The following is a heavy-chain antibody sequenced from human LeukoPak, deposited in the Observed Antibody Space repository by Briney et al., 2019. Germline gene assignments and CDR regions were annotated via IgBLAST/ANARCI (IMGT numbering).Heavy chain of an antibody. Sequence: HPGGSLRLSCAASGFTFSSYAMSWVRQARGKGLEWVSAISGSGGRTYYADDVKGRYTISRDNSKNTLYLQMNSLRAEDTAVYYCAKARGSYFDYWGQGTLVTVSS. CDR2: ISGSGGRT. D-gene: IGHD3-10*01. CDR3: AKARGSYFDY. V-gene: IGHV3-23*01. CDR1: GFTFSSYA. J-gene: IGHJ4*02.